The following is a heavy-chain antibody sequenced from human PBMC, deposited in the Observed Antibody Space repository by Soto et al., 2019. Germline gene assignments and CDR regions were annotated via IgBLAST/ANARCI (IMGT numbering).Heavy chain of an antibody. CDR3: AGEYSGYDSGRFDP. Sequence: QVQVVESGGGLVKPGGSLRLSCAASGFIFSDYYMTWIRQAPGKGLEWVSYISSSGNIIYYADSVKGRFTISRDNAKNSLFLQMNSLRAEDTAVYFCAGEYSGYDSGRFDPGGQGTLVTVSS. J-gene: IGHJ5*02. D-gene: IGHD5-12*01. CDR1: GFIFSDYY. V-gene: IGHV3-11*01. CDR2: ISSSGNII.